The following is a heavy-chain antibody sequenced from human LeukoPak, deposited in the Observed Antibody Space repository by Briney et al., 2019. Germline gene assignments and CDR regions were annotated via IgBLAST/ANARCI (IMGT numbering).Heavy chain of an antibody. CDR1: GYTFTSYG. Sequence: ASVKVSCKASGYTFTSYGINGVRQAPGQGLEWMGWITTYNGNTNYAQNLQGRVTMTTNTSTTTAYMELRSLRSDDTAVYYCATPLLATSAPDYWGQGTLVTVSS. D-gene: IGHD3-3*02. CDR2: ITTYNGNT. CDR3: ATPLLATSAPDY. J-gene: IGHJ4*02. V-gene: IGHV1-18*01.